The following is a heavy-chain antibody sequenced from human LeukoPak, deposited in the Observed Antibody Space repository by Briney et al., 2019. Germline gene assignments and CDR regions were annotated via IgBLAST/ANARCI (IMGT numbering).Heavy chain of an antibody. Sequence: ASVKVSCKASGYTFTSYGISWVRQAPGQGLEWMGMIYPRDGSTSYAQKFQGRVTVTRDTSTSTVHMELSGLRSEDTAVYYCAKDYGSSDWVFDYWGQGTLVTVSS. J-gene: IGHJ4*02. CDR1: GYTFTSYG. CDR3: AKDYGSSDWVFDY. CDR2: IYPRDGST. V-gene: IGHV1-46*01. D-gene: IGHD3-22*01.